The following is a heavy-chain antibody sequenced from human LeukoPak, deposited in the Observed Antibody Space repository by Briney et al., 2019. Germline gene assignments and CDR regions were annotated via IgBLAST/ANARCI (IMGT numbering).Heavy chain of an antibody. J-gene: IGHJ4*02. V-gene: IGHV3-74*01. CDR2: ISTDGSRT. D-gene: IGHD1-1*01. Sequence: GGSLRLSCAVSGFTFSNYWMHWVRQAPGKGLEWVSPISTDGSRTTYADSVKGRFTISRDNAKNTLYLQMNSLRAEDTAVYYCARGAGTTAFDHWGQGTLVTVSS. CDR3: ARGAGTTAFDH. CDR1: GFTFSNYW.